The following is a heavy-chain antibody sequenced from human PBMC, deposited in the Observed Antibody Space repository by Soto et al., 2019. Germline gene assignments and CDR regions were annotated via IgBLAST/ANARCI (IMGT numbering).Heavy chain of an antibody. D-gene: IGHD3-9*01. V-gene: IGHV4-30-4*01. CDR2: IYYSENT. J-gene: IGHJ6*02. CDR1: GVSISSGDYY. CDR3: ARGSDPDILTGYWGGYYYGMDV. Sequence: PSEALSLTCTVSGVSISSGDYYWSWIRQTPGKGLEWIGYIYYSENTYYNPSLKSRVAISGDTSKNQFSLKLSSVTAADTAVYYCARGSDPDILTGYWGGYYYGMDVWGQGTTVTVSS.